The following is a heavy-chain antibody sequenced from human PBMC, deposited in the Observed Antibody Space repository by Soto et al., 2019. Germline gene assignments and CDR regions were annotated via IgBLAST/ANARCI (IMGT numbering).Heavy chain of an antibody. D-gene: IGHD4-17*01. CDR3: AKGSVGLLHYFDY. Sequence: GESLKISCAASGFTFSSYAMSWVRQAPGKGLEWVSAISGSGGSTYYADSVKGRFTISRDNSKNTLYLQMNSLRAEDTAVYYCAKGSVGLLHYFDYWGQGTLVTVSS. CDR1: GFTFSSYA. V-gene: IGHV3-23*01. J-gene: IGHJ4*02. CDR2: ISGSGGST.